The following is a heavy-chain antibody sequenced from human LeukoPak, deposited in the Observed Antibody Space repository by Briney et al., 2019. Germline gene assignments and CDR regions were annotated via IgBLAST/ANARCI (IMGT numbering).Heavy chain of an antibody. Sequence: GASVKVSCKTSGYTFIDYYMHWVRQAPGQGLEWMGWINPSSGRTSTAQKFQGRITMTRVTSITTFYMEVSWLTSDDTAIYYCARADRLDGSPYLIGPWGQGTLVSVSS. CDR3: ARADRLDGSPYLIGP. V-gene: IGHV1-2*02. J-gene: IGHJ5*02. CDR2: INPSSGRT. D-gene: IGHD1-26*01. CDR1: GYTFIDYY.